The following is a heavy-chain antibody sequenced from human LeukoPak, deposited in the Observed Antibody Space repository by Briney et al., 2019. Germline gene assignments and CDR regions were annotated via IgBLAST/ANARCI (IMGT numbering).Heavy chain of an antibody. CDR1: GFTFSSYW. CDR2: IKQDGSEK. CDR3: ARAKVVPAAIRSYYFDY. J-gene: IGHJ4*02. D-gene: IGHD2-2*02. Sequence: GGSLRLPCAASGFTFSSYWMSWVRQPPGQGLECVANIKQDGSEKYYVDSVKGRFTISRDNAKNSLYLQMNSLRAEDTAVYYCARAKVVPAAIRSYYFDYWGQGTLVTVSS. V-gene: IGHV3-7*01.